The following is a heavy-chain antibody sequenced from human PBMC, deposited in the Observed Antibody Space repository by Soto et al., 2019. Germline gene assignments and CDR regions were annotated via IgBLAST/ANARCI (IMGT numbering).Heavy chain of an antibody. J-gene: IGHJ6*02. D-gene: IGHD3-10*01. CDR2: MNPNTGYT. CDR1: VYTVTGYD. CDR3: ARDCAGYHESGSCMYYYYGLDV. V-gene: IGHV1-8*01. Sequence: ASVMVNCKASVYTVTGYDIHWVRQATGQGLEWMGWMNPNTGYTANAQKFQGRVTMTRNISISTVYMELSSLSSEDTAVDYCARDCAGYHESGSCMYYYYGLDVWG.